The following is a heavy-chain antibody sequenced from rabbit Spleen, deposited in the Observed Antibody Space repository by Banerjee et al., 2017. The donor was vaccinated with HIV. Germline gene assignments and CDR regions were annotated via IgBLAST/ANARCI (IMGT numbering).Heavy chain of an antibody. Sequence: QSLEESGGDLVKRGTSLTLTCTASGFPFKTNSYMGWVRQAPGKGLEWIACIGTGSSGSSYYASWATGRFTCSKTSSTTVTLQMTSLTAADTATYFCARDTGSSFSSYGMDLWGQGTLVTVS. CDR3: ARDTGSSFSSYGMDL. J-gene: IGHJ6*01. CDR1: GFPFKTNSY. CDR2: IGTGSSGSS. D-gene: IGHD8-1*01. V-gene: IGHV1S40*01.